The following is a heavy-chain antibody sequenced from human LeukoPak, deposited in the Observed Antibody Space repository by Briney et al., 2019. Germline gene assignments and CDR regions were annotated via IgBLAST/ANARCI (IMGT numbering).Heavy chain of an antibody. V-gene: IGHV3-11*01. CDR2: ISSSGSTI. D-gene: IGHD5-18*01. Sequence: PSETLSLTCAVYGGSFSDYYMSWIRQAPGKGLEWVSYISSSGSTIYYADSVKGRFTISRDNAKNSLYLQMNSLRAEDTAVYYCARAQTPDLRGYSYGDFFDYWGQGTLVTVSS. CDR1: GGSFSDYY. CDR3: ARAQTPDLRGYSYGDFFDY. J-gene: IGHJ4*02.